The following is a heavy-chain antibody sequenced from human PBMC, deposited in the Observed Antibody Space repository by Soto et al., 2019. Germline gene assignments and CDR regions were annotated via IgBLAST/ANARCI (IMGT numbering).Heavy chain of an antibody. V-gene: IGHV4-59*01. CDR1: GGSISSYY. D-gene: IGHD2-8*01. CDR3: ARGQSTKRGWFDP. Sequence: SETLSLTCTVSGGSISSYYWSWIRQPPGKGLEWIGDIYYSGSTNYNPSLKSRVTISVDTSKNQFSLKLSSVTAADTAVYYCARGQSTKRGWFDPWGQGTLVTVSS. J-gene: IGHJ5*02. CDR2: IYYSGST.